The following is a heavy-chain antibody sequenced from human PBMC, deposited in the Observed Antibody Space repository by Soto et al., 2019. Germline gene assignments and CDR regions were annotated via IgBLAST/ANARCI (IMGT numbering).Heavy chain of an antibody. J-gene: IGHJ6*02. CDR1: GFTFSDYG. CDR2: ISHDGSNK. CDR3: AKKSPAYYYFYGMGV. Sequence: ESGGGVVQPGKSLRLSCAASGFTFSDYGMHWVRQAPGKGLEWVAVISHDGSNKYYADSVKGRFTISRDNSKNTLYLQMSSLRAEDAAVYYCAKKSPAYYYFYGMGVWGQGTTVTVSS. V-gene: IGHV3-30*18.